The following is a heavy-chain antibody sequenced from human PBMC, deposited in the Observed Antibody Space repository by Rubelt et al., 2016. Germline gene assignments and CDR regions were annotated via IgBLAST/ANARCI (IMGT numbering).Heavy chain of an antibody. CDR1: GYTFSKYG. CDR3: ARATNWNYAFDI. J-gene: IGHJ3*02. V-gene: IGHV1-18*01. CDR2: ISVNSGDP. Sequence: QVQLVQSGAEVKKSGASVKVSCKASGYTFSKYGISWVRQAPGQGLEWMGWISVNSGDPKYAQKPQGRVTMTPDTLTSTAYMELTSLRSDDTAGYSCARATNWNYAFDIWGQGTMVTVSS. D-gene: IGHD1-7*01.